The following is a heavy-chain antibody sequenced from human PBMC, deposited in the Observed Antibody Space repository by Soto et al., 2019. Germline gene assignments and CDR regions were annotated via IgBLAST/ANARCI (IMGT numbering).Heavy chain of an antibody. D-gene: IGHD3-10*01. Sequence: PGGSLRLSCAASGFTFSSYAMSWVRQAPGKGLEWVSAIGGSGSDTYYADSVKGRFTISRDNSKNTLYLQMNSLRAEDTAVYYCAKHPGGSPYYMGVWGKGTTVTVSS. V-gene: IGHV3-23*01. CDR1: GFTFSSYA. J-gene: IGHJ6*03. CDR2: IGGSGSDT. CDR3: AKHPGGSPYYMGV.